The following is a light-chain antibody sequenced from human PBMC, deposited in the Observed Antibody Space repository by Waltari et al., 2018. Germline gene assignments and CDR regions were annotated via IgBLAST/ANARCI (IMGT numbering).Light chain of an antibody. J-gene: IGLJ3*02. CDR1: RSNIGADYA. CDR3: QSYDNRLSAWV. V-gene: IGLV1-40*01. CDR2: GNS. Sequence: QSALTQPPSVSGAPGQRVTISCTGSRSNIGADYAVHWYQQLPRTAPKLLIHGNSNRPAGVPDRFSGAKSGTSASLAITGLQAEDEADYYGQSYDNRLSAWVFGGGTKLTVL.